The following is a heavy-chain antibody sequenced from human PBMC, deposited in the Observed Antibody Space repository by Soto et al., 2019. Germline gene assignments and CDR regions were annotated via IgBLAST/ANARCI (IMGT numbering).Heavy chain of an antibody. D-gene: IGHD2-2*01. CDR2: IYYSGST. V-gene: IGHV4-39*01. CDR3: ASYLWPTSIVVVPAATPAYYYYGMDV. Sequence: SETLSLTCTVSGGSISSSSYYWGWIRQPPGKGLEWIGSIYYSGSTYYNPSLKSRVTISVDTSKNQFSLKLSSVTATDTAVYYCASYLWPTSIVVVPAATPAYYYYGMDVWGQGTTATVSS. CDR1: GGSISSSSYY. J-gene: IGHJ6*02.